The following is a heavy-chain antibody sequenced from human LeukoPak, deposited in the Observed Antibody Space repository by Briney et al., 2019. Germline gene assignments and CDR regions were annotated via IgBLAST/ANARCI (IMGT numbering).Heavy chain of an antibody. Sequence: PGGSLRLSCAASGYTFTNYWIHWVRQAPGEGLVWVSRITTDGTNTVYADSVRGRFTVSRDNAKNTLYLQMDSLRAEDTAVYYCARDRGINWFDPWGQGTLVAVSS. CDR2: ITTDGTNT. CDR3: ARDRGINWFDP. V-gene: IGHV3-74*01. J-gene: IGHJ5*02. D-gene: IGHD3-16*01. CDR1: GYTFTNYW.